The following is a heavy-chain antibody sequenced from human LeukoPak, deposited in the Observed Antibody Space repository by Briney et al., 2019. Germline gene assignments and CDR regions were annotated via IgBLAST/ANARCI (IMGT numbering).Heavy chain of an antibody. V-gene: IGHV3-30*02. D-gene: IGHD2-21*02. J-gene: IGHJ4*02. Sequence: PGGSLRLSCAASGFTFSSYGMHWVRQAPGKGLEWVAFIRYDGSNKYYAGSVKGRFTITRDSSKNTLYLQMNSLKTEDTAVYYCAKIREAYCGGDCYSVPDDYWGQGTLVTVSS. CDR1: GFTFSSYG. CDR2: IRYDGSNK. CDR3: AKIREAYCGGDCYSVPDDY.